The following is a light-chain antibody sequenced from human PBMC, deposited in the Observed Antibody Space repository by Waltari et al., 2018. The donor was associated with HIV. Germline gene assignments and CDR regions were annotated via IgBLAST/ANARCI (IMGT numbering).Light chain of an antibody. V-gene: IGLV3-25*03. CDR3: LSSNSRGVHKF. CDR1: TLSRQD. J-gene: IGLJ2*01. Sequence: SYDLTQSPSVSVSPGQTARVTCSGDTLSRQDGYWYQQKPGQAPVLLIYRDTQRSSGISQRFSGSYSGTTITLTISGVQAEDEADYYCLSSNSRGVHKFFGGGTKLTVL. CDR2: RDT.